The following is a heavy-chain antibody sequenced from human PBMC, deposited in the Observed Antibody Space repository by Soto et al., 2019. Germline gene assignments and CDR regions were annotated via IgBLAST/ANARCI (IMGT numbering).Heavy chain of an antibody. CDR2: IYPGDSDT. Sequence: PGESLKISCKGSGHSFTTYWIGWVRQMPGKGLEWMGIIYPGDSDTRYSPSFQGQVTISADKSISTAYLQWSSLKASDTAMYYCARLSRYSNRRQGYFDYWGQGILVTVYS. V-gene: IGHV5-51*01. D-gene: IGHD6-13*01. J-gene: IGHJ4*02. CDR1: GHSFTTYW. CDR3: ARLSRYSNRRQGYFDY.